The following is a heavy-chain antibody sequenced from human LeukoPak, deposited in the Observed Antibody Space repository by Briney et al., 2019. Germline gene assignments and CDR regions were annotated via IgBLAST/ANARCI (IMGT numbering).Heavy chain of an antibody. CDR3: ARDEDGAAARNFDS. D-gene: IGHD6-13*01. J-gene: IGHJ4*02. CDR1: GGCISSYY. Sequence: SETLSLTCTVSGGCISSYYWSWIRQPPGKGLEWIGYIYYSGSTNYNPSLKSRVTISVDTSKNQFSLKLSSVTAADTAVYYCARDEDGAAARNFDSWGQGILVTVSS. V-gene: IGHV4-59*01. CDR2: IYYSGST.